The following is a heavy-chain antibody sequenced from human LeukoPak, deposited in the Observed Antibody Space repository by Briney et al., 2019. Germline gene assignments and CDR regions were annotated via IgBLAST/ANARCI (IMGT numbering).Heavy chain of an antibody. CDR3: ARENTGPFDY. CDR1: GGSFSGYY. J-gene: IGHJ4*02. Sequence: SETLSLTCAVYGGSFSGYYWSWTRQPPGKGLEWIGEINHSGSTNYNPSLKSRVTISVDTSKNQFSLKLSSVTAADTAVYYCARENTGPFDYWGQGTLVTVSS. CDR2: INHSGST. D-gene: IGHD2/OR15-2a*01. V-gene: IGHV4-34*01.